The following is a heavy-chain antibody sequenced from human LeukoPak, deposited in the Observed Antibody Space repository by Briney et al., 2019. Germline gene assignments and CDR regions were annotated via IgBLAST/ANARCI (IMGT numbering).Heavy chain of an antibody. J-gene: IGHJ4*02. Sequence: GGSLRLSCAASGFTFSSYGMHWVRQAPGKGLEWVAVISYDGSNKYYADSVKGRFTISRDNSKNTLYLQMNSLRAEDTAVYYCAKIGQRDGYNFLDYWGQGTLVTVSS. CDR3: AKIGQRDGYNFLDY. CDR2: ISYDGSNK. D-gene: IGHD5-24*01. V-gene: IGHV3-30*18. CDR1: GFTFSSYG.